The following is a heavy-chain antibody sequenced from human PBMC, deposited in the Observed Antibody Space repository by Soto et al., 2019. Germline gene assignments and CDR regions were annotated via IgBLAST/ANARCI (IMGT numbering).Heavy chain of an antibody. V-gene: IGHV3-30-3*02. CDR3: AKTVVFDP. J-gene: IGHJ5*02. D-gene: IGHD3-16*01. CDR2: ISYDGSNK. Sequence: GGSLRLSCAASGFTFSSYAMHWVRQAPGKGLEWVAVISYDGSNKYYADSVKGRFTISRDNSRSTVSLQMNSLRAEDSAVYYCAKTVVFDPWGQGTLVTVSS. CDR1: GFTFSSYA.